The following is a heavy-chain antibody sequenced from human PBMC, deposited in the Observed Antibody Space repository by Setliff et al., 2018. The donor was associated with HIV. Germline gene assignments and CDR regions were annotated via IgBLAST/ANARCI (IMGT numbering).Heavy chain of an antibody. CDR2: VRQGGAT. V-gene: IGHV4-59*02. Sequence: SETLSLTCNVSHSSVSEYYWSWIRQSPGKGLEWIGYVRQGGATKYNPDFQSRVTISLETSKNQVFLSLASVTAADTAVYFCAREDPNTYRPFDYWGQGSLVTVSS. J-gene: IGHJ4*03. CDR3: AREDPNTYRPFDY. CDR1: HSSVSEYY.